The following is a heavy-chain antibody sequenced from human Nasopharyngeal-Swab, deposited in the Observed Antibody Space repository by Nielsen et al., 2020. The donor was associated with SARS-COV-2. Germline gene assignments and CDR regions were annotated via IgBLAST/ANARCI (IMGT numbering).Heavy chain of an antibody. Sequence: WIRQPPGKGLEYIGYIHYTGSTYYSPSLKGRVTMAVDTSKNQLSLKLTSVTAADTAVYYCARHGASGSFGDYWGQGTLVTVSS. D-gene: IGHD3-10*01. J-gene: IGHJ4*02. V-gene: IGHV4-59*08. CDR2: IHYTGST. CDR3: ARHGASGSFGDY.